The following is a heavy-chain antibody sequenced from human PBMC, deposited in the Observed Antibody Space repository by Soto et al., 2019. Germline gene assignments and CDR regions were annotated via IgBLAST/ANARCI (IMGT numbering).Heavy chain of an antibody. CDR1: GDSVSSNSAA. CDR3: ARDQGGSYYVGEYFDY. Sequence: SQTLSLTCAISGDSVSSNSAAWNWIRQSPSRGLEWLGRTYYRSKWYNDYAVSVKSRITINPDTSKNQFSLQLNSVTPEDTAVYYCARDQGGSYYVGEYFDYWGQGTLVTVSS. J-gene: IGHJ4*02. D-gene: IGHD1-26*01. V-gene: IGHV6-1*01. CDR2: TYYRSKWYN.